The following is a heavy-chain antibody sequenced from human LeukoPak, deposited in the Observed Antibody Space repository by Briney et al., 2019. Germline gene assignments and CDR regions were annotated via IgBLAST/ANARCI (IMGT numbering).Heavy chain of an antibody. CDR3: ASLAVTPNYYYYYYMDV. CDR2: INHSGST. V-gene: IGHV4-34*01. CDR1: GGFFSGYY. Sequence: SETLSFTCAVYGGFFSGYYWSWIRQPPGKGLEWIGEINHSGSTNYNPSLKSRVTISVDTSKNQFSLKLSSVTAADTAVYYCASLAVTPNYYYYYYMDVWGKGTTVTVSS. J-gene: IGHJ6*03. D-gene: IGHD4-23*01.